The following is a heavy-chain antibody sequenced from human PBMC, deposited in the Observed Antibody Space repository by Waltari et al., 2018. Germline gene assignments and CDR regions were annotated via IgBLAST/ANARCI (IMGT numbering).Heavy chain of an antibody. CDR3: ARDRGRGLYLDS. CDR1: GDPVTSSYL. D-gene: IGHD2-15*01. Sequence: QLQLQESSPGLVKPSGTLSLTCAVSGDPVTSSYLWTWVRQPPGKGLEWIGQVHGSGRTNYNPSFASRVTVSLDTSNNQVSLKVTSATAADTAVYYCARDRGRGLYLDSWGPGTLVTVSP. V-gene: IGHV4-4*02. CDR2: VHGSGRT. J-gene: IGHJ4*02.